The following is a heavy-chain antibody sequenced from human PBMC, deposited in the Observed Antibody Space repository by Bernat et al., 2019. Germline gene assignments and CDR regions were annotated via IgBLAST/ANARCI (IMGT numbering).Heavy chain of an antibody. Sequence: QLQLQESGPGLVKPSETLSLTCTVPGGSISSSSYYWGWIRQPPGKGLEWIGSIYYSGSTYYNPSLKSRVTISVDTTKNQFALKLSSGTAADAAVYYCARWAVAGGGDWGQGTLVTVSS. V-gene: IGHV4-39*01. CDR2: IYYSGST. J-gene: IGHJ4*02. CDR3: ARWAVAGGGD. D-gene: IGHD6-19*01. CDR1: GGSISSSSYY.